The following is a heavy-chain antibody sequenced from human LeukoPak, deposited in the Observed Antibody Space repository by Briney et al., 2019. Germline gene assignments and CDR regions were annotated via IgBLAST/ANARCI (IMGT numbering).Heavy chain of an antibody. Sequence: PSETLPLTCSVSGYSISSDYYWSWIRQPPGKGLEWIGYIYYSGGTNYNPSLKSRVTISVDTSKNQFSLKLSSVTAADTAVYYCAREITVAGYYYYYYMDVWGKGTTVTVSS. CDR1: GYSISSDYY. V-gene: IGHV4-61*01. D-gene: IGHD4-23*01. CDR2: IYYSGGT. J-gene: IGHJ6*03. CDR3: AREITVAGYYYYYYMDV.